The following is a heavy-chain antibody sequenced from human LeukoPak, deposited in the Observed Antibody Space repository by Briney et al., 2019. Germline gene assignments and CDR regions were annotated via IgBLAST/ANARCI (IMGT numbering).Heavy chain of an antibody. CDR3: AKVIRGGYGMDV. D-gene: IGHD3-10*01. CDR2: ISDSSSLT. J-gene: IGHJ6*02. CDR1: KFTFDSYA. Sequence: GGSLRLSCAASKFTFDSYAMNWVRQAPGKGLEWVSYISDSSSLTYYADSVKGRFTISRDNAKNSLSLQLNSLRDEDTAVYFCAKVIRGGYGMDVWGQGTTVTVSS. V-gene: IGHV3-48*02.